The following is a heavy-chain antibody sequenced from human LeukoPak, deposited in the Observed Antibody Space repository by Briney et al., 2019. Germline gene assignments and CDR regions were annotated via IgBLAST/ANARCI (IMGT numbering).Heavy chain of an antibody. CDR2: VIPIFGTA. D-gene: IGHD5-18*01. J-gene: IGHJ3*02. V-gene: IGHV1-69*05. Sequence: SVKVSCKASGGTFSSYAISWVRQAPGQGLEWMGRVIPIFGTANYAQKFQGRVTITTDESTSTAYMELSSLRSEDTAVYYCALKGGIQLHDAFDIWGQGTMVTVSS. CDR1: GGTFSSYA. CDR3: ALKGGIQLHDAFDI.